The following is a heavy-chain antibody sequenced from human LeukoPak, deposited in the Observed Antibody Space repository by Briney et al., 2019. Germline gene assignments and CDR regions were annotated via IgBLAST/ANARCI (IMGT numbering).Heavy chain of an antibody. J-gene: IGHJ4*02. CDR3: ARDLGGSYYGGVY. CDR1: GFTFSSYW. D-gene: IGHD1-26*01. CDR2: IKQDGSEK. Sequence: GGSLRLSCAASGFTFSSYWMSWVRQAPGKGLEWVANIKQDGSEKYYVDSVKGRFTISRDNAKNSLYLQMNSLRAEDTAVYYCARDLGGSYYGGVYWGQGTLVTVSS. V-gene: IGHV3-7*01.